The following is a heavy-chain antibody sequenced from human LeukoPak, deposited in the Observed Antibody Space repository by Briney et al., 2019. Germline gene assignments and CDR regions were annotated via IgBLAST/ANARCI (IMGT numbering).Heavy chain of an antibody. Sequence: LGESLKISCEGSGYRFSNYWIGWVRQMPGKALEWMGNIYPGDYEHRYSPFFQGLVPLSVEKSISSAYLQWSSLKASDTAMYYCAIPPGYCGNDCSFDHWGQGTLVTVSS. D-gene: IGHD2-21*02. CDR2: IYPGDYEH. CDR3: AIPPGYCGNDCSFDH. CDR1: GYRFSNYW. J-gene: IGHJ4*02. V-gene: IGHV5-51*01.